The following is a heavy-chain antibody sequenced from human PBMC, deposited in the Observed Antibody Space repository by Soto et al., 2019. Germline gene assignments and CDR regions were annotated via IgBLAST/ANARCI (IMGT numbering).Heavy chain of an antibody. J-gene: IGHJ4*02. V-gene: IGHV3-7*03. D-gene: IGHD2-8*01. CDR2: IKQDGSER. CDR3: AKLRDFVVLPAGILDY. CDR1: GFTFTGYW. Sequence: GGSLRLSCAASGFTFTGYWMTWVRQAPGKGLEWVANIKQDGSERYYVDSVKGRFTISRDNSKNTAYLQMNSLRTEDTAIYYCAKLRDFVVLPAGILDYWGPGTLVTVSS.